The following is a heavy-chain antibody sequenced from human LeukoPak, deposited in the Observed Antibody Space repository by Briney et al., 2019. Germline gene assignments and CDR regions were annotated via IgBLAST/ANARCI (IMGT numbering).Heavy chain of an antibody. CDR3: ARDLEGWELPSRYFDY. CDR1: GFTFSSYW. Sequence: GGSLRLSCAASGFTFSSYWMSWVRQAPGKGLEWVANIKQDGSEKYYVDSVKGRFTISRDNAKNSLYLQMNSLRAEDTAVYYCARDLEGWELPSRYFDYWGQGTLVTVSS. V-gene: IGHV3-7*01. D-gene: IGHD1-26*01. J-gene: IGHJ4*02. CDR2: IKQDGSEK.